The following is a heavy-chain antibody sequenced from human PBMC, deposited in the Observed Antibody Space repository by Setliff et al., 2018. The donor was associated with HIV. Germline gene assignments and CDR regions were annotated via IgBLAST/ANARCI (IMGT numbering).Heavy chain of an antibody. J-gene: IGHJ4*02. CDR2: IYPGGST. CDR3: AKLTKLTASFPTDYLDS. Sequence: GGSLRLSCAASRLALSSNYMTWVRQSPGKGLEWVSVIYPGGSTHYADSIKGRFTISRENSKNTLYLQMDSLRIEDTAVYFCAKLTKLTASFPTDYLDSWGRGTLVTVSS. V-gene: IGHV3-66*02. D-gene: IGHD5-18*01. CDR1: RLALSSNY.